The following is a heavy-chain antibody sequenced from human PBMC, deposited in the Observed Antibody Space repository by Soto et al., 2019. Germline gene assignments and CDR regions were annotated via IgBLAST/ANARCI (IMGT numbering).Heavy chain of an antibody. CDR1: GVTLKNSA. Sequence: GAAVKVSCKACGVTLKNSALSWVRQAPGQGLEWMGGIIPVFGPALYAQKFQGRVTITADESTNTAFLDVSSLRSEDTAVYYCGRGGSWAKVDSWGPGTLVTVSS. CDR3: GRGGSWAKVDS. J-gene: IGHJ4*02. V-gene: IGHV1-69*13. CDR2: IIPVFGPA. D-gene: IGHD6-13*01.